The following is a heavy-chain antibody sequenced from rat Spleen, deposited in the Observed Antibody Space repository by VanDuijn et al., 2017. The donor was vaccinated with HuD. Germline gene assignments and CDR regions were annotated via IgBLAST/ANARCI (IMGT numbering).Heavy chain of an antibody. Sequence: QVQLKESGPGLVQPSQTLSLTCTVSGFSLTSYNVHWVRQPPGKGLEWMGRMRYNGDTSYNSALKSRLSISRDTSKNQVFLKMNGLQTEDTGTYYCTRDGTTGILAYVMDAWGQGASVTVSS. CDR2: MRYNGDT. J-gene: IGHJ4*01. CDR3: TRDGTTGILAYVMDA. D-gene: IGHD1-9*01. CDR1: GFSLTSYN. V-gene: IGHV2-63*01.